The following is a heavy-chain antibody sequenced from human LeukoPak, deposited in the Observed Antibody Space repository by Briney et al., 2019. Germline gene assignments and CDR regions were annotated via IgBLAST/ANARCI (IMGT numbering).Heavy chain of an antibody. Sequence: GGSLRLSCAASGCTLSSYSMNWVRQAPGKGLEWVSYISSSSSTIYYADSLKGRFTISRDNAKKSLYLQMNSLRDEDTAVYYCARGVRYLDYWGQGTLVTVSS. CDR1: GCTLSSYS. CDR3: ARGVRYLDY. CDR2: ISSSSSTI. J-gene: IGHJ4*02. V-gene: IGHV3-48*02. D-gene: IGHD3-10*01.